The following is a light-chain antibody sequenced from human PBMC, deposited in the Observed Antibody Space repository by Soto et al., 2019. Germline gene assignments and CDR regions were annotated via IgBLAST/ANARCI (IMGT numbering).Light chain of an antibody. CDR1: SSDVGCYNR. CDR2: EVS. V-gene: IGLV2-18*02. Sequence: QSVLTQPPSVSGSPGQSVTISCTGTSSDVGCYNRVSWYQQPPGTAPKLMIYEVSNRPSGVPDRFSGSKSGNTASLTISGLQAEDEADYYCSSYTSSSTDVFGTGTKLTVL. CDR3: SSYTSSSTDV. J-gene: IGLJ1*01.